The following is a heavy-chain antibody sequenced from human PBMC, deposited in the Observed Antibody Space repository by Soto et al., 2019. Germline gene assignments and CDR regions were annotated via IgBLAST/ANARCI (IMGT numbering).Heavy chain of an antibody. CDR2: ISPDGSVE. Sequence: WGTLSLSCATSGFTLGSYLINWVRQAPGKGLEGVANISPDGSVEYYVDSVKGRFTISRDNFKNTLYLQMHSLRVEDTAVYYCAKGSDGALDIWGQGTMVTVSS. V-gene: IGHV3-7*05. J-gene: IGHJ3*02. CDR1: GFTLGSYL. CDR3: AKGSDGALDI.